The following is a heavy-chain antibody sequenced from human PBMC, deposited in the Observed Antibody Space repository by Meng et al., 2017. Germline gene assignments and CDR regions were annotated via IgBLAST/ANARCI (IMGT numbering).Heavy chain of an antibody. Sequence: SGPGLCSPHQTLPLPSIVPGGPTSSGSYYWSRIRQPAGKGLEWIGRIYTSGSTNYNPSLKSRVTISVDTSKNQFSLKLSSVTAADTAVYYCAREAYYYDSSGYYYGWFDPWGQGTLVTVSS. CDR1: GGPTSSGSYY. CDR3: AREAYYYDSSGYYYGWFDP. D-gene: IGHD3-22*01. CDR2: IYTSGST. J-gene: IGHJ5*02. V-gene: IGHV4-61*02.